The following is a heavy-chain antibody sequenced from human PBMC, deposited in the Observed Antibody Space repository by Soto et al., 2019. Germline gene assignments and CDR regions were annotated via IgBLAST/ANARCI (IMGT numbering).Heavy chain of an antibody. D-gene: IGHD6-13*01. Sequence: EVQLVESGGGLVQPGGSLKLSCAASGFTFSGSAMHWVRQASGKGLEWVDRIRSKANSYATAYAASVKGRFTISRDDSKNTAYLQMNSLKTEDTAVYYCTRLSSWYASNYWGQGTLVTVSS. CDR2: IRSKANSYAT. J-gene: IGHJ4*02. CDR3: TRLSSWYASNY. V-gene: IGHV3-73*02. CDR1: GFTFSGSA.